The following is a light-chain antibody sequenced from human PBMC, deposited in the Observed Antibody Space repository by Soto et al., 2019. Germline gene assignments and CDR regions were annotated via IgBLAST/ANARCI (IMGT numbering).Light chain of an antibody. CDR2: DVS. J-gene: IGLJ2*01. Sequence: QSALTQPRSVSGFPGQSVAISCTGTSSDVGGYNYVSWYQQHPGKAPKLMIYDVSKRPSGVPDRLSGSKSGNTASLTISGLQAEDQADYYCCSYAGSYTYVVFGGGTKLTVL. V-gene: IGLV2-11*01. CDR3: CSYAGSYTYVV. CDR1: SSDVGGYNY.